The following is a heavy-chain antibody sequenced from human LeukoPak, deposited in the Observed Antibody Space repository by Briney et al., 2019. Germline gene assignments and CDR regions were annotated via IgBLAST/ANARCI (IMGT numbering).Heavy chain of an antibody. D-gene: IGHD3-22*01. CDR3: TTPENYYDSRGDLFDY. CDR1: GFTLSSYA. CDR2: IKRRTDGGTR. Sequence: GGSLRLSCAASGFTLSSYAMTWVRQAPGKGLEWVGRIKRRTDGGTRDYAAPVKGRFTISRDDSENMLYLQMNSLKIEDTAVYYCTTPENYYDSRGDLFDYWGQGTLVTVSS. V-gene: IGHV3-15*01. J-gene: IGHJ4*02.